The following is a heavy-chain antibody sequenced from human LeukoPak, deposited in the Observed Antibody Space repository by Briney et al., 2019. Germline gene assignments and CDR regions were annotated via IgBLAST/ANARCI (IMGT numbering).Heavy chain of an antibody. CDR2: ISAYNGNT. D-gene: IGHD3-10*01. CDR3: AREVGYYASWSFSQNDF. V-gene: IGHV1-18*01. J-gene: IGHJ4*02. Sequence: GASVKVSCKASGYTFTSYGISWVRQAPGQGLEWMGWISAYNGNTNYAQKLQGRVTMTTDTSTSTAYMELRSLRSDDTAVYYCAREVGYYASWSFSQNDFWGQGTLVTVSP. CDR1: GYTFTSYG.